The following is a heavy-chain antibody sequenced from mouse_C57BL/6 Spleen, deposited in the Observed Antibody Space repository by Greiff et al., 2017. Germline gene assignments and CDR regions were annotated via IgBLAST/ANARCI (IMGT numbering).Heavy chain of an antibody. D-gene: IGHD3-2*02. J-gene: IGHJ4*01. CDR3: ATLPQVFYAMDY. CDR1: GFTFSDYG. CDR2: ISSGSSTI. V-gene: IGHV5-17*01. Sequence: EVKLMESGGVLVKPGGSLKLSCAASGFTFSDYGMHWVRQAPEKGLEWVAYISSGSSTIYYADTVKGRFTISRDNAKNTLFLQMTSLRSEDTAMYYCATLPQVFYAMDYWGQGTSVTVSS.